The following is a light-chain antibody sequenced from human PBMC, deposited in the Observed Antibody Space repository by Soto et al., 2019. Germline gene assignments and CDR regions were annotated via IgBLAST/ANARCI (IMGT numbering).Light chain of an antibody. Sequence: VVTQSPATLSVSAGERATLSCRASQSVSSYLAWYQQKPGQAPRLLIYDASNRATGIPARFSGSGSGTDFTLTISSLEPEDFAVYYCQQRSNWLITFGQGTRLEIK. J-gene: IGKJ5*01. V-gene: IGKV3-11*01. CDR3: QQRSNWLIT. CDR1: QSVSSY. CDR2: DAS.